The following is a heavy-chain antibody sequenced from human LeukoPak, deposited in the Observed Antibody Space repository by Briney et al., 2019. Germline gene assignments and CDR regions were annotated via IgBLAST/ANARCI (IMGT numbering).Heavy chain of an antibody. CDR1: GYSFTSYW. J-gene: IGHJ4*02. D-gene: IGHD2/OR15-2a*01. CDR2: IDPSDSYN. CDR3: ATGQNIGQADY. Sequence: GESLKISCKGSGYSFTSYWISWVRQMPGKGLEWMGRIDPSDSYNNYRPSFQGHVTISADKSISTAYLQWSSLKASDTAMYYCATGQNIGQADYWGQGTLVTVSS. V-gene: IGHV5-10-1*01.